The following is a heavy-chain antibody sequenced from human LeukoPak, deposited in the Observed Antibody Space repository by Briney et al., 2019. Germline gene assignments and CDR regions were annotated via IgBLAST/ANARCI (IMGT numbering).Heavy chain of an antibody. J-gene: IGHJ4*02. CDR3: ARVAPGGDYLDY. V-gene: IGHV3-21*01. CDR1: GFPFSSYG. D-gene: IGHD4-17*01. CDR2: ISSSSSYI. Sequence: PGRSLRLSCAASGFPFSSYGMRWVRQAPGKGLEWVSSISSSSSYIYYADSVKGRFTISRDNAKNSLYLQMNSLRAEDTAVYYCARVAPGGDYLDYWGQGTLVTVSS.